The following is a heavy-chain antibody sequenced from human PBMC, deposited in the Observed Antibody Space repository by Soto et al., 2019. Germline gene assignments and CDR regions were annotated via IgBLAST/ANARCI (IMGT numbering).Heavy chain of an antibody. J-gene: IGHJ6*03. V-gene: IGHV4-34*01. CDR1: GGSFSDYY. CDR2: INHSGST. D-gene: IGHD6-6*01. CDR3: ARGPRGGLKGIEARRNYYYYMDV. Sequence: PETLSITCAVYGGSFSDYYWSWIRQNPGKGLEWIGEINHSGSTNYNPYLKSRVTISVDTSKNQFSLKLSSVTAADTAVYYCARGPRGGLKGIEARRNYYYYMDVWGKGTTVTVFS.